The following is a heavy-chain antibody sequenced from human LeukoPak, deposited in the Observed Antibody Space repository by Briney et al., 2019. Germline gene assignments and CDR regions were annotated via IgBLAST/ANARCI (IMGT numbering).Heavy chain of an antibody. CDR2: INPNSGGT. Sequence: ASVKVSCKASGYTFTGYYMHWVRQAPGQGLEWMGWINPNSGGTTYAQKFQGRVTMTRDTSISTAYMELSRLRSDDTAVYYCARGVYYYDSSGYYYFDYWGQGTLVTVSS. CDR1: GYTFTGYY. D-gene: IGHD3-22*01. V-gene: IGHV1-2*02. J-gene: IGHJ4*02. CDR3: ARGVYYYDSSGYYYFDY.